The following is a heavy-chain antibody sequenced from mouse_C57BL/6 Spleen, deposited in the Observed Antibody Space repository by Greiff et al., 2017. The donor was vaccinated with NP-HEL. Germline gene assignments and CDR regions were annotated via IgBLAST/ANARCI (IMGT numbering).Heavy chain of an antibody. CDR1: GYTFTSYW. D-gene: IGHD2-4*01. V-gene: IGHV1-80*01. J-gene: IGHJ2*01. CDR2: IYPGDGDT. Sequence: QVQLQQPGAELVMPGASVKLSCKASGYTFTSYWMHWVKQRPGKGLEWIGQIYPGDGDTNYNGKFKGKATLTADKSSSTAYMQLSSLTSEDSAVYFCAKIYDYEDYWGQGTTLTVSS. CDR3: AKIYDYEDY.